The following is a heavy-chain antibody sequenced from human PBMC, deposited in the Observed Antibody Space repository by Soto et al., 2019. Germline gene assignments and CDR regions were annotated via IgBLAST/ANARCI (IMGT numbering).Heavy chain of an antibody. Sequence: EVQLVESGGGLVQPGRSLRLSCVASGFTFGDYGMHWVRQAPGRGPEWVSGITWNSGNIAYAETVKGRFNISRDNAKNYLYVQMNSLRDEDTALYYCLKDGLTSLFGLVYDGSNIWGHGTMVIVSS. CDR2: ITWNSGNI. J-gene: IGHJ3*02. V-gene: IGHV3-9*01. D-gene: IGHD3-3*01. CDR3: LKDGLTSLFGLVYDGSNI. CDR1: GFTFGDYG.